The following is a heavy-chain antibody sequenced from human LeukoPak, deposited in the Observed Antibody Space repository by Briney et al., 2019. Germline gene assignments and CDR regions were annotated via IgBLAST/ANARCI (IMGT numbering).Heavy chain of an antibody. D-gene: IGHD3-22*01. V-gene: IGHV3-21*01. CDR2: ISSSSSYI. J-gene: IGHJ4*02. CDR3: ARDEGDYYDSSGYNDY. CDR1: GFTFSSYA. Sequence: GGSLRLSCAASGFTFSSYAMSWVRQAPGKGLEWVSSISSSSSYIYYADSVKGRFTISRDNAKNSLYLQMNSLRAEDTAVYYCARDEGDYYDSSGYNDYWGQGTLVTVSS.